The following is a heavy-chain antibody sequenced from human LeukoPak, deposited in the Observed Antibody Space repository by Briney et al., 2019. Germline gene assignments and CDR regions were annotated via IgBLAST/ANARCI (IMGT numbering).Heavy chain of an antibody. CDR1: GFTFSSYW. CDR2: IKQDGSEK. J-gene: IGHJ4*02. CDR3: ARDNYYDSSGYYYAFDY. V-gene: IGHV3-7*03. Sequence: GSLRLSCAASGFTFSSYWMSWVRQAPGKGLEWVANIKQDGSEKYYVDSVKGRFTISRDNAKNSLYLQMNSLRAEDTAVYYCARDNYYDSSGYYYAFDYWGQGTLVTVSS. D-gene: IGHD3-22*01.